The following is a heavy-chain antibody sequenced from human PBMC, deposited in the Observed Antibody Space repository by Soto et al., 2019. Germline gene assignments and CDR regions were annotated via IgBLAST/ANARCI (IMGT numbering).Heavy chain of an antibody. CDR2: IYSSXST. Sequence: SETLSITCAVSCASISSYYWSWIRQPPGKRLESIGYIYSSXSTNYNPCLKSRVTISVDTSKHQFSLKVSAVTTTDTAVYYCARLWPTSGNRALDHRGHGSLVTVSS. J-gene: IGHJ5*02. CDR3: ARLWPTSGNRALDH. D-gene: IGHD6-13*01. V-gene: IGHV4-59*13. CDR1: CASISSYY.